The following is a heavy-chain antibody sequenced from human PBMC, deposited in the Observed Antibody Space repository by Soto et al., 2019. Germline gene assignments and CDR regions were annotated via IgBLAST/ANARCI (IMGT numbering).Heavy chain of an antibody. V-gene: IGHV4-59*01. CDR3: ARMTVAGTNWFDP. Sequence: QVQLQESGPGLVKPSETLSLTCPVSGGSISTYYWSWIRQPPGKGLEWIGYIYYSGSTNYNPSLKSRVTISVDTSKNQFSLKLSSVTAADTAVYYCARMTVAGTNWFDPWGQGTLVTVSS. D-gene: IGHD6-19*01. CDR1: GGSISTYY. J-gene: IGHJ5*02. CDR2: IYYSGST.